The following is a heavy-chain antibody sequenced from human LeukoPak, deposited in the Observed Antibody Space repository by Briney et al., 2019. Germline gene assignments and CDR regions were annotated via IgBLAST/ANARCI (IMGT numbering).Heavy chain of an antibody. CDR3: AREGVVAATGYYYYYMDV. D-gene: IGHD2-15*01. Sequence: GASVKVSCKASGYTFTSYYMHWVRQAPGQGLEWMGIINPSGGSTSYAQKFQGRVTMTRDMSTSTVYMELSSLRSEDTAVYYCAREGVVAATGYYYYYMDVWGKGTTVTVSS. J-gene: IGHJ6*03. CDR1: GYTFTSYY. CDR2: INPSGGST. V-gene: IGHV1-46*01.